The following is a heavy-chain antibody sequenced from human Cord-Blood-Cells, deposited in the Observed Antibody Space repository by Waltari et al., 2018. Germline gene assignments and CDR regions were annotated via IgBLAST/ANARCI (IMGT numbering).Heavy chain of an antibody. CDR1: GGSFSGYY. CDR3: ARILYSSSSYYYYYMDV. J-gene: IGHJ6*03. D-gene: IGHD6-6*01. CDR2: INHSGST. V-gene: IGHV4-34*01. Sequence: QVQLQQWGAGLLKPSETLSLTCAVYGGSFSGYYWSWIRQPPGKGLEWIGEINHSGSTNYNPSLTSRVTISVDTSKNQFSLKLSSVTAADTAVYYCARILYSSSSYYYYYMDVWGKGTTVTVSS.